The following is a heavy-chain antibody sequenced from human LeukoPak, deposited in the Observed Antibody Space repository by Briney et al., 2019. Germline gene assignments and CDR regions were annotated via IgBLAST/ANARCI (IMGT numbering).Heavy chain of an antibody. J-gene: IGHJ4*02. D-gene: IGHD2-15*01. Sequence: SETLSLTCAVYGGSFSGYYWSWIRQPPGKGLEWIGEINHSGSTNYNPSLKSRVTISVNTSKNQFSLKLSSVTAADTAVYYCARGLSAIVYWGQGTLVTVSS. V-gene: IGHV4-34*01. CDR1: GGSFSGYY. CDR3: ARGLSAIVY. CDR2: INHSGST.